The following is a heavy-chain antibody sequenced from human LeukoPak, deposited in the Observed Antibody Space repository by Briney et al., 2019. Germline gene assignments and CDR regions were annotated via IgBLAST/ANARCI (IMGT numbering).Heavy chain of an antibody. D-gene: IGHD3-22*01. V-gene: IGHV1-2*02. J-gene: IGHJ3*02. CDR2: INPNTGGT. CDR1: GYTFTGYY. CDR3: ARDSYYDSSGYYIDAFDI. Sequence: ASVKVSCKTSGYTFTGYYIYWVRQAPGQGLEWMGWINPNTGGTNYAQKFQARVTMTRDTSISTAYMELSRLTSDDTAVYYCARDSYYDSSGYYIDAFDIWGQGTMVTVSS.